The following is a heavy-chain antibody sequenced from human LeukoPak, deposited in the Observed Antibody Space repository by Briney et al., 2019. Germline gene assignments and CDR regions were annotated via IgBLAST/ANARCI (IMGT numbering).Heavy chain of an antibody. D-gene: IGHD5-24*01. V-gene: IGHV4-59*01. CDR2: IYYSGST. J-gene: IGHJ4*02. Sequence: SSETLSLTCTVSGGSISSYYWSWIRQPPGKGLEWIGYIYYSGSTNYNPSLKSRVTISVDTSKNQFSLKLSSVTAADTAVYYCARSLRRDGYNDYWGQGTLVTVSS. CDR1: GGSISSYY. CDR3: ARSLRRDGYNDY.